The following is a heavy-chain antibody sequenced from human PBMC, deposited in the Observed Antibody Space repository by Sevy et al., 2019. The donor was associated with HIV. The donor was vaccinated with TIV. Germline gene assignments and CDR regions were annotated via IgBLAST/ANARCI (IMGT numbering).Heavy chain of an antibody. Sequence: GGSLRLSCAASGFTFDDYAMHWVRQAPGKGLEWVSGISWNSGSIGYADSVKGRFTISRDNAKNSLYLQMNSLTAEDTALYYCGKGASYDLWSGPLDYWGQGTLVTVSS. J-gene: IGHJ4*02. D-gene: IGHD3-3*01. CDR1: GFTFDDYA. CDR2: ISWNSGSI. V-gene: IGHV3-9*01. CDR3: GKGASYDLWSGPLDY.